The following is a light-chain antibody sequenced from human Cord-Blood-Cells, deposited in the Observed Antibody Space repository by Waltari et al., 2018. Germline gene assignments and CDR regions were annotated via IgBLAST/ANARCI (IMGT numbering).Light chain of an antibody. V-gene: IGLV2-23*01. CDR3: CSYAGSSTYV. CDR2: EGS. Sequence: QSALTQPASVSRSPGQSITLSCPGTSSDVGSYNLVSWYQQHPGKAPNLMIYEGSKRTAGVLNRYAGSKSDNTASLTISGLQAENDADYYCCSYAGSSTYVFGSGTKVTVL. J-gene: IGLJ1*01. CDR1: SSDVGSYNL.